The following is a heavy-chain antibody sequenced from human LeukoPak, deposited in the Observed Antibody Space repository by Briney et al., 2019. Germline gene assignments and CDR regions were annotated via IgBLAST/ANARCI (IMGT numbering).Heavy chain of an antibody. CDR2: ISHSGDST. J-gene: IGHJ3*02. V-gene: IGHV3-23*01. CDR1: GFTFSSYV. CDR3: ARAVGATVTRRRLGAFDI. Sequence: PGGSLRLSCAASGFTFSSYVMSWVRQAPGKGLEWVSAISHSGDSTSYADSVKGRFTISRDNSKNTLYLQMSSLRAEDTAVYYCARAVGATVTRRRLGAFDIWGQGTMVTVSS. D-gene: IGHD4-17*01.